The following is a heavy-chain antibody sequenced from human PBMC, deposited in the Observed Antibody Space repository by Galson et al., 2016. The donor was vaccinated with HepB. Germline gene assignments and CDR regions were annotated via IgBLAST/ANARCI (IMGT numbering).Heavy chain of an antibody. J-gene: IGHJ1*01. CDR2: LSGSGGAT. D-gene: IGHD6-13*01. V-gene: IGHV3-23*01. CDR3: AKDRDSNWYEKYFQH. CDR1: GFTFRDFA. Sequence: SLRLSCAASGFTFRDFAMTWVRQAPGKGLEWVSGLSGSGGATHYAASVKGRYTISTDDPKNTLYLQLNNLRAEDTAVYYCAKDRDSNWYEKYFQHWGQGTLVTVSS.